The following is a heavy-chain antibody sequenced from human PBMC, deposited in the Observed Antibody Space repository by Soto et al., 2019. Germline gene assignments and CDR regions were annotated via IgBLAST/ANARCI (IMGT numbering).Heavy chain of an antibody. CDR1: GGSISSYY. V-gene: IGHV4-59*12. J-gene: IGHJ3*02. CDR3: ARVERGTATTVVDAFDI. Sequence: SETLSLTCTVSGGSISSYYWSWIRQPPGKGLEWIGYMYYSGRTNYNPSLKSRVTISVDTSKNQFSLKMSSVTAADTALYYCARVERGTATTVVDAFDIWGPGTMVTVSS. CDR2: MYYSGRT. D-gene: IGHD1-1*01.